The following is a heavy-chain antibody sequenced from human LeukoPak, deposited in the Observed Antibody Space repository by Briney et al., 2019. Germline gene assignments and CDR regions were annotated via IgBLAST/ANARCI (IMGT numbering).Heavy chain of an antibody. CDR1: GFTFNIYA. J-gene: IGHJ4*02. CDR3: AKVSVAGLMRYYFDY. V-gene: IGHV3-23*01. Sequence: GGSLRLSCTASGFTFNIYAMNWVRQAPGKGLEWVSGISGSGGSTYYADSVKGRFTISRDNSEDTLYLQMNSLGAEDTAVYYCAKVSVAGLMRYYFDYWGQGTLVTVSS. D-gene: IGHD6-19*01. CDR2: ISGSGGST.